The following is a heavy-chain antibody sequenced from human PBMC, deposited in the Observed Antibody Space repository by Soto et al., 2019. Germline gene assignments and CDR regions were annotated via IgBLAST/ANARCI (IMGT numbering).Heavy chain of an antibody. V-gene: IGHV3-21*01. D-gene: IGHD6-19*01. J-gene: IGHJ5*02. Sequence: GGSLRLSCAASGFTFSSYSMNWVRQAPGKGLEWVSSISSSSSYIYYADSVKGQFTISRDNAKNSLYLQMNSLRAEDTAVYYCARDSMGYSSGWEANWFDPWGQGTLVTVSS. CDR1: GFTFSSYS. CDR2: ISSSSSYI. CDR3: ARDSMGYSSGWEANWFDP.